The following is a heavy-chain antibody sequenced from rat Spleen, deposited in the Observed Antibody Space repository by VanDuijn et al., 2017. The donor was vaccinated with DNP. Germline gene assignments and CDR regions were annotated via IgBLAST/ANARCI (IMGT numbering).Heavy chain of an antibody. V-gene: IGHV4-2*01. CDR1: GIIFNDYW. J-gene: IGHJ2*01. Sequence: EVKLVESGGGLVQPGRSLKLSCVASGIIFNDYWVAWVRQAPGKGLEWIGEINQDSSTINYIPSLKDKFTISRDNAQNTLYLQMSKLGSEDTAIYYCTREGLRASYYWGQGVMVTVSS. CDR3: TREGLRASYY. CDR2: INQDSSTI. D-gene: IGHD4-1*01.